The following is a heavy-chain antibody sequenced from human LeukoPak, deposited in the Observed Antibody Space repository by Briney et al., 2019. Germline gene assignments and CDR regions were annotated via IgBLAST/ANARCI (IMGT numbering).Heavy chain of an antibody. CDR1: GFTFSTYA. Sequence: GGSLRLSCEASGFTFSTYAMTWVRQTPEKGPEWVSGISGSGGNTYYADSVKGRFTISRDNFKDTLYLQMNSLRAEDTAMYYCAKAYRGDHSDYWGRGTLVTVSS. D-gene: IGHD4-17*01. CDR3: AKAYRGDHSDY. CDR2: ISGSGGNT. V-gene: IGHV3-23*01. J-gene: IGHJ4*02.